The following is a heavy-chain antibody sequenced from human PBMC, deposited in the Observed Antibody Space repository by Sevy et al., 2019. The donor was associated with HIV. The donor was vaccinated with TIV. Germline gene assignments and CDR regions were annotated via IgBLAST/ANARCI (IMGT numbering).Heavy chain of an antibody. CDR1: GFSFSDHY. CDR3: ARVALGNYAFDI. CDR2: RRNKANSYTT. D-gene: IGHD7-27*01. Sequence: GGSLRLSCAATGFSFSDHYIDWVGQAPGKGLEWVGRRRNKANSYTTEYAASVKGRFTISRADSMNSLFLQMNSLKSEDTAVYYCARVALGNYAFDIWGQGTMVTVSS. J-gene: IGHJ3*02. V-gene: IGHV3-72*01.